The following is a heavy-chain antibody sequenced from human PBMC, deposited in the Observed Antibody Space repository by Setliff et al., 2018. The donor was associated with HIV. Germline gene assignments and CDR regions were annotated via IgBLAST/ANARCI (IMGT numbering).Heavy chain of an antibody. J-gene: IGHJ4*02. V-gene: IGHV4-59*11. D-gene: IGHD6-19*01. CDR1: GGSISNHY. Sequence: SETLSLTCSVSGGSISNHYWSWIWQPPGKGLEWIGYIYYTGSTNYNPSLRGRVTISVDTSKKQFSLKLSSVTAADTAVYFCARETRSGWYDLAYWGQGTLVTSPQ. CDR2: IYYTGST. CDR3: ARETRSGWYDLAY.